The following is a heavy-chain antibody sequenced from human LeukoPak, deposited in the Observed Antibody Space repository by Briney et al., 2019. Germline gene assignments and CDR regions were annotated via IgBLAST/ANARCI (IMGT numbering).Heavy chain of an antibody. D-gene: IGHD6-13*01. CDR3: ARDPRAAAGPDDAFDI. CDR2: IRYDGSNK. CDR1: GFTFSSYG. Sequence: GGSLRLSCAASGFTFSSYGMHWVRQAPGKGLEWVAFIRYDGSNKYYADSVKGRFTISRDNAKNSLYLQMNSLRAEDTAVYYCARDPRAAAGPDDAFDIWGQGTMVTVSS. V-gene: IGHV3-30*02. J-gene: IGHJ3*02.